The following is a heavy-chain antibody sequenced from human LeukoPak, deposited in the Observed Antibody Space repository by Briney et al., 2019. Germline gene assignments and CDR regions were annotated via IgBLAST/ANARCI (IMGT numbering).Heavy chain of an antibody. D-gene: IGHD2-2*01. Sequence: GGSLRLSCAASGFTFSSYSMNWVRQAPGKGLEWVSSISSSSSYTYYADSVKGRFTISRDNAKNSLYLQMNSLRAEDTAVYYCAAYCSSTSCRGSSYYFDYWGQGTLVTVSS. CDR3: AAYCSSTSCRGSSYYFDY. V-gene: IGHV3-21*01. CDR2: ISSSSSYT. CDR1: GFTFSSYS. J-gene: IGHJ4*02.